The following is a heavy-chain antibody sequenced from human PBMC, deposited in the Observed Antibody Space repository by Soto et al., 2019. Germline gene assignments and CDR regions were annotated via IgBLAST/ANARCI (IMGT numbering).Heavy chain of an antibody. CDR2: IYYDGSNK. CDR1: GFSFATYG. Sequence: QVQLVESGGGVVQPGRSLRLSCAASGFSFATYGMHWVRQAPGKGLEWVAVIYYDGSNKDYADSVKGRFTISRDNSKNTLYLLMNSLRAEDTAAYYCARQSAADVYYYGMDVWGQGTTVTVSS. V-gene: IGHV3-33*01. J-gene: IGHJ6*02. D-gene: IGHD6-13*01. CDR3: ARQSAADVYYYGMDV.